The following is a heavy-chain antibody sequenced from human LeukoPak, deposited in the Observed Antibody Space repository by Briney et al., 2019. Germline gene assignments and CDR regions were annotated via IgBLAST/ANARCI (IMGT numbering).Heavy chain of an antibody. CDR1: GGSISSYY. CDR2: IYYSGST. CDR3: ARDLGESHPPLPVDV. Sequence: SETLSLTCTVSGGSISSYYLSWIRQPPGKGLEWIGYIYYSGSTTYNPSLKSRVTISVDTSKNKFSLKLSSVTAADTAVYYCARDLGESHPPLPVDVWGKGTTVTVSS. D-gene: IGHD3-16*01. V-gene: IGHV4-59*01. J-gene: IGHJ6*04.